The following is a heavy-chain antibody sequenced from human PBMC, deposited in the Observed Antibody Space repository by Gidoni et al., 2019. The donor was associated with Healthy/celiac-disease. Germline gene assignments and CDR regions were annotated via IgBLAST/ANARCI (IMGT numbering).Heavy chain of an antibody. D-gene: IGHD2-15*01. J-gene: IGHJ4*02. V-gene: IGHV3-11*05. CDR2: ISSSSSYT. CDR3: ARPKYCSGGSCYSFDY. CDR1: GFTVSDYY. Sequence: QVQLVESGGGLVKPGGSLRLSCAASGFTVSDYYMSWIRQAPGKGLEWVSYISSSSSYTNYADSVKGRFTISRDNAKNSLYLQMNSLRAEDTAVYYCARPKYCSGGSCYSFDYWGQGTLVTVSS.